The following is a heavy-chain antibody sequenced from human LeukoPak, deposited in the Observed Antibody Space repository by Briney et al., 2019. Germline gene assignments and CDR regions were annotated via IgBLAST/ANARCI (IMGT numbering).Heavy chain of an antibody. CDR2: INHSGST. Sequence: PSETLSLTCAIYGVSFSGYYWSWIRQPPGKGLEWIGEINHSGSTNYNPSLKSRVAISVDTSKNQFSLKLSSATAADTAVYYCAIESLLYSSGLPWGQGTVVTVSS. CDR1: GVSFSGYY. J-gene: IGHJ5*02. CDR3: AIESLLYSSGLP. V-gene: IGHV4-34*01. D-gene: IGHD6-19*01.